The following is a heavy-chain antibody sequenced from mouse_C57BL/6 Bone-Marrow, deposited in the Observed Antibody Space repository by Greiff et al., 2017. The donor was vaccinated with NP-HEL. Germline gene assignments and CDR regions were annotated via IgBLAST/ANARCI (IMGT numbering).Heavy chain of an antibody. V-gene: IGHV1-69*01. J-gene: IGHJ1*03. CDR1: GYTFTSYW. CDR3: ARRLGYYCSSDLYWYFDV. CDR2: IDPSDSYT. D-gene: IGHD1-1*01. Sequence: QVQLQQPGAELVMPGASVKLSCKASGYTFTSYWMHWVKQRPGQGLEWIGEIDPSDSYTHYNQKFKGKSTLTVDKSSSTAYMQLSSLTSEDSAVYYCARRLGYYCSSDLYWYFDVWGTGTTVTVSS.